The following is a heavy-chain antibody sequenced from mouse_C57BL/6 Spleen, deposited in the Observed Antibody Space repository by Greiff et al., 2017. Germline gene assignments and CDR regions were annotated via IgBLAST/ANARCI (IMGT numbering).Heavy chain of an antibody. CDR1: GYSITSGYY. Sequence: EVQVVESGPGLVKPSQSLSLTCSVTGYSITSGYYWNWIRQFPGNKLEWMGYISYDGSNNYNPSLKNRISITRDTSKNQFFLKLNSVTTEDTATYYCASEGKYGNYDYAMDYWGQGTSVTVSS. D-gene: IGHD2-1*01. CDR3: ASEGKYGNYDYAMDY. J-gene: IGHJ4*01. CDR2: ISYDGSN. V-gene: IGHV3-6*01.